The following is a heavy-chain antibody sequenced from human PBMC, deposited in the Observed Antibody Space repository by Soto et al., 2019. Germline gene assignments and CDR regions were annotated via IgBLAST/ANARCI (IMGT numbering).Heavy chain of an antibody. CDR3: AKSSSRAHYYGMEG. Sequence: GVSLSLSCPASAFAFSGYAMNWVRPAPGKGLEWVAGFSARGRDTSYADSVKGRFTISRDTSKDTLYLQMNSLRAEDTALYYCAKSSSRAHYYGMEGWGQGTTVTVSS. CDR2: FSARGRDT. D-gene: IGHD2-2*01. J-gene: IGHJ6*02. V-gene: IGHV3-23*01. CDR1: AFAFSGYA.